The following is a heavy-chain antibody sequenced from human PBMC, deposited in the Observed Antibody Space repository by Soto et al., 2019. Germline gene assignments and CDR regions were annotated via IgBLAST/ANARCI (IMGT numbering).Heavy chain of an antibody. CDR2: IYYSGST. V-gene: IGHV4-31*03. D-gene: IGHD5-12*01. CDR3: ARHTSNSGYRPVDY. CDR1: GGSISSGGYY. J-gene: IGHJ4*02. Sequence: PSETLSLTCTVSGGSISSGGYYWSWIRQHPGKGLEWIGYIYYSGSTYCNPSLKSRVTISVDTSKNQFSLKLSSVTAADTAVYSCARHTSNSGYRPVDYWGQGTLVTVSS.